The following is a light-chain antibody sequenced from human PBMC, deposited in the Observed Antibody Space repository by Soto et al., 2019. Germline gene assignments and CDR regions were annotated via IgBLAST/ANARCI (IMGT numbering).Light chain of an antibody. Sequence: IVLTQSPATLSLSPGERANLSCRASQSINRHLAWYRQKPGQAPRFLSYDASNRATGIPARFSGRGSGTEFTLTIVRLEPEDFAVYYCQQYGTSPRTFGQGTKVDIK. CDR1: QSINRH. CDR2: DAS. CDR3: QQYGTSPRT. V-gene: IGKV3-11*01. J-gene: IGKJ1*01.